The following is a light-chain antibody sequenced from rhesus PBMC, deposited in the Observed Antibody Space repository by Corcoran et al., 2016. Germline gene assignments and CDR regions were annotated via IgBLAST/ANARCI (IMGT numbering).Light chain of an antibody. CDR2: EAS. V-gene: IGKV1-25*01. CDR3: QHYYSTPRT. CDR1: QGINND. J-gene: IGKJ1*01. Sequence: DIQMTQSPSSLSASVGDRVTITCRASQGINNDLAWYQQKPGETPKLLIYEASSLQSGIPSRFSGSGSGTDFTLTISSLQSADFATYYCQHYYSTPRTFGQGTKVEIK.